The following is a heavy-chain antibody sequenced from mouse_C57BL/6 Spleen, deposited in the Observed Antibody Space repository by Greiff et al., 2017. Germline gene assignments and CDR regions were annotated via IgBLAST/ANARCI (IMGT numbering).Heavy chain of an antibody. J-gene: IGHJ4*01. V-gene: IGHV10-1*01. CDR1: GFSFNTYA. CDR2: IRRKSNNYAI. Sequence: EVKVVESGGGLVQPKGSLKLSCAASGFSFNTYAMNWVRQAPGRGLEWVARIRRKSNNYAIYYADSVKDRFTISRDDSESMLYLQMNNLKTEDTAMYYCTGGTMVTTDYAMDYWGQGTSVTVSS. D-gene: IGHD2-2*01. CDR3: TGGTMVTTDYAMDY.